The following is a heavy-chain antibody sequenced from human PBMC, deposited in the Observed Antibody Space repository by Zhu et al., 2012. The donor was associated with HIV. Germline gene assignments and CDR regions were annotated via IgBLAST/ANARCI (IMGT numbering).Heavy chain of an antibody. CDR2: AYYGGTT. CDR1: GGSISSSSSF. Sequence: QLLLQESGPGLVKPSETLSLTCTVSGGSISSSSSFWGWVRQTPGKGLEWIGSAYYGGTTYYTPSLMSRLTISVDTSKNQCSLRLSSVTAADMGLYYCAKTRTSGWYSYAFHVWAKDSGHRLF. V-gene: IGHV4-39*01. D-gene: IGHD6-19*01. CDR3: AKTRTSGWYSYAFHV. J-gene: IGHJ3*01.